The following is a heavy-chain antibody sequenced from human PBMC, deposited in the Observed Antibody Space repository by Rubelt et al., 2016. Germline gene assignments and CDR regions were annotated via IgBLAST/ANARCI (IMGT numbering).Heavy chain of an antibody. CDR2: ISWHSGSI. J-gene: IGHJ6*03. V-gene: IGHV3-9*01. CDR3: ARDGRLEVQMGPWYMDV. D-gene: IGHD1-7*01. Sequence: GRSLRLSCAASGFTFDDYAMHWVRQAPGKGLEWVSGISWHSGSIGYADSVKGRFTISRDNAKHSLYLQMNSLRAEDTAVYHCARDGRLEVQMGPWYMDVWGKGTKVTVS. CDR1: GFTFDDYA.